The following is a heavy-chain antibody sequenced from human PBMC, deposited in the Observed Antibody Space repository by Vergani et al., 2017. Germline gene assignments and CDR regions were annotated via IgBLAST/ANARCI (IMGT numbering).Heavy chain of an antibody. CDR3: AHTRDSSYLVRAFDI. Sequence: QITLKESGPTLVKPTQTLTLTCTFSVFSLSTSGVGVGWIRQPPGKALEWLALIYWNDDKRYSPSLKSRLTITKDTSKNQVVITMTNMDPVDTATYYCAHTRDSSYLVRAFDIWGQGTMVTVSS. CDR1: VFSLSTSGVG. CDR2: IYWNDDK. J-gene: IGHJ3*02. D-gene: IGHD3-22*01. V-gene: IGHV2-5*01.